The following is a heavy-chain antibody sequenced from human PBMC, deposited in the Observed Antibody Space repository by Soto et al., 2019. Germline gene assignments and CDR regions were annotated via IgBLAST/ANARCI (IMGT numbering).Heavy chain of an antibody. CDR2: IRGKANSYET. J-gene: IGHJ5*02. V-gene: IGHV3-73*01. D-gene: IGHD2-2*01. Sequence: EVQLVESGGGLVQPGGSLKLSCVASGYTFSGSAFHWVRQASGKGLEWVGRIRGKANSYETAYAESVKGRFTISRDDSKNTAFLQMNSLKTEDTAVYYCTSRYYSSASCHTWGQGTRVTVSS. CDR1: GYTFSGSA. CDR3: TSRYYSSASCHT.